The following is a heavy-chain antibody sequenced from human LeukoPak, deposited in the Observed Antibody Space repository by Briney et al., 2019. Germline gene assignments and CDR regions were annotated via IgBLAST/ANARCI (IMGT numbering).Heavy chain of an antibody. Sequence: PGGSLRLSCAASGFTFSSYAMSWVRQAPGKGLEWVSANSGSGGSTYYADSVKGRFTISRDNSKNTLYLQMNSLRAEDTAVYYCAKPQPGYDFWSGYDYFDYWGQGTLVTVSS. D-gene: IGHD3-3*01. V-gene: IGHV3-23*01. CDR1: GFTFSSYA. J-gene: IGHJ4*02. CDR2: NSGSGGST. CDR3: AKPQPGYDFWSGYDYFDY.